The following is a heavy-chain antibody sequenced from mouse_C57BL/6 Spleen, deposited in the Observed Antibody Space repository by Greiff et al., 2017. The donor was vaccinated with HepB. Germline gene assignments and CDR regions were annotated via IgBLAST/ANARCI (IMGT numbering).Heavy chain of an antibody. V-gene: IGHV5-17*01. Sequence: EVMLVESGGGLVKPGGSLKLSCAASGFTFSDYGMHWVRQAPEKGLEWVAYISSGSSTIYYADTVKGRFTISRDNAKNTLFLQMPSLRSEDTAMYYCARPYYYGSSPAWFAYWGQGTLVTVSA. CDR3: ARPYYYGSSPAWFAY. CDR1: GFTFSDYG. D-gene: IGHD1-1*01. CDR2: ISSGSSTI. J-gene: IGHJ3*01.